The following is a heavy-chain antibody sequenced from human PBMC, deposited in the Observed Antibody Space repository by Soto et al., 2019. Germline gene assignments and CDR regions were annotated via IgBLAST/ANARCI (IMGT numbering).Heavy chain of an antibody. V-gene: IGHV1-24*01. Sequence: ASVKVSCKVSGYTLTELSMHWVRQAPGKGLEWMGGFDPEDGETIYAQKFQGRVTMTEDTSTDTAYMELSSLRSEDTAVYYCATFITMIVVAHEAFDIWGQGTMVTVS. J-gene: IGHJ3*02. CDR1: GYTLTELS. CDR2: FDPEDGET. CDR3: ATFITMIVVAHEAFDI. D-gene: IGHD3-22*01.